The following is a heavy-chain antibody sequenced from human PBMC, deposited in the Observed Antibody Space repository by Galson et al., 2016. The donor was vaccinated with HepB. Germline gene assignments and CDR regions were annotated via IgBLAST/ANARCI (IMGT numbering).Heavy chain of an antibody. Sequence: SCKASGYTFTINGISWVRPAPGEGLEWRGWISAYSGKTIYAQQFQGRVTMTKDTSTSTAYMELRSLRTADTAVYYCGIDREYTFDNWGQGTLVTVSS. CDR1: GYTFTING. D-gene: IGHD2/OR15-2a*01. CDR3: GIDREYTFDN. J-gene: IGHJ4*02. V-gene: IGHV1-18*04. CDR2: ISAYSGKT.